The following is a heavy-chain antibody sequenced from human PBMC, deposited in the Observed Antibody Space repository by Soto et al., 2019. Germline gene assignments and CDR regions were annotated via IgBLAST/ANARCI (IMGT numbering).Heavy chain of an antibody. V-gene: IGHV3-15*01. CDR3: TTDRYHLRVCSGGSCGHDY. CDR1: GFTFSKAW. D-gene: IGHD2-15*01. CDR2: IKSKTDGGTT. J-gene: IGHJ4*02. Sequence: EVQLVESGGGLVKPGGSLRLSCAASGFTFSKAWMSWVRQAPGKGLEWVGRIKSKTDGGTTDYAAPVIGRFTISRDDSKITLCLQMNSLKTEDTAVYYCTTDRYHLRVCSGGSCGHDYWGQGTLVTVSS.